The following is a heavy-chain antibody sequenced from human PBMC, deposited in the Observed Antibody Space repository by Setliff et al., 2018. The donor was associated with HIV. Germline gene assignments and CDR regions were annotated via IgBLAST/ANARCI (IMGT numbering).Heavy chain of an antibody. Sequence: GGSLRLSCAVSGFTFDDYGMSWVRQAPGKGLEWVSAINWNGVSTDYGDSERFRFTISRDSAKNSLYLQMNSLRAEDTALYYCARDAFNKWLRSGELSSPADYWGQGTLVTVSS. V-gene: IGHV3-20*04. CDR3: ARDAFNKWLRSGELSSPADY. CDR2: INWNGVST. CDR1: GFTFDDYG. J-gene: IGHJ4*02. D-gene: IGHD3-16*02.